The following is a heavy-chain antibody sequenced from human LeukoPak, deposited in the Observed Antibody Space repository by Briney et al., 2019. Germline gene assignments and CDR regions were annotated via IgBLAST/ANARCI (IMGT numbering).Heavy chain of an antibody. CDR1: GGSISSGSYY. J-gene: IGHJ4*02. Sequence: PSQTLSLTCTVSGGSISSGSYYWSWIRQPAGKGLEWIGRIYTSGSTHYNPSLKSRVTISVDTSKNQFSLKLSSVTAADTAVYYCARDRPDYSGSYYFDYWGQGTLVTVSS. D-gene: IGHD1-26*01. CDR3: ARDRPDYSGSYYFDY. CDR2: IYTSGST. V-gene: IGHV4-61*02.